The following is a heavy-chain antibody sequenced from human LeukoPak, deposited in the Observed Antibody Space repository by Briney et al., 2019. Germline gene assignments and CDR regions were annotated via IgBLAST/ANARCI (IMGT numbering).Heavy chain of an antibody. CDR1: GVTLSSYG. V-gene: IGHV3-48*03. D-gene: IGHD3-3*01. J-gene: IGHJ4*02. Sequence: GGTLRLSCAASGVTLSSYGMSGVPQAPGKGLKWTAYHSRSGRAFSYADSVKGRFPNARDNPKNSVYLEMNSLRADDTGVYYCARSARLMKGVVEVTALDDWVQGTLVSVSS. CDR3: ARSARLMKGVVEVTALDD. CDR2: HSRSGRAF.